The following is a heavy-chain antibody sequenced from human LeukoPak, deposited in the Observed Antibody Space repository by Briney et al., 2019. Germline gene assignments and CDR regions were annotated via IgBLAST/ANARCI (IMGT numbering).Heavy chain of an antibody. CDR2: TWPGHSET. D-gene: IGHD3-16*01. Sequence: GESLKISCRGSGYSFTDYWIGWVRQMPGKGLEWMGITWPGHSETRYSPSFQGQVTISADESISTAYLQWTSLKASDTAVYYCAIKRFYDNNDAPLYWGQGTLVTISS. CDR1: GYSFTDYW. J-gene: IGHJ4*02. V-gene: IGHV5-51*01. CDR3: AIKRFYDNNDAPLY.